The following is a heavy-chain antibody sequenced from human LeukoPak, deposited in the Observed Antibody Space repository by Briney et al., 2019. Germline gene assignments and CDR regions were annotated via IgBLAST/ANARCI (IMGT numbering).Heavy chain of an antibody. Sequence: GASVKVSCKASGYTFTGYYMHWVRQAPGQGLEWMGWINPNSGGTNYAQKFQGWVTMTRDTSISTAYMELSRLRSDDTAVYYCARSGPPPSSGYYPYDAFDIWGQGTMVTVSS. CDR1: GYTFTGYY. D-gene: IGHD3-22*01. V-gene: IGHV1-2*04. J-gene: IGHJ3*02. CDR2: INPNSGGT. CDR3: ARSGPPPSSGYYPYDAFDI.